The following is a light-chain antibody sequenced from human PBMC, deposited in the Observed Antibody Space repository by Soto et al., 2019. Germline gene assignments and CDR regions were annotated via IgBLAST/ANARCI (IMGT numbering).Light chain of an antibody. CDR1: QSVANSY. J-gene: IGKJ2*01. Sequence: EIVLTQSPGTLSLSPGERATLSCRASQSVANSYLAWYQQKPGQAPRLLIYAASSRATGIPDRFAGSVSGTDFTLNISRLEPEDFAVYYCQQYVAPPPYTFGQGTRLEIK. CDR3: QQYVAPPPYT. V-gene: IGKV3-20*01. CDR2: AAS.